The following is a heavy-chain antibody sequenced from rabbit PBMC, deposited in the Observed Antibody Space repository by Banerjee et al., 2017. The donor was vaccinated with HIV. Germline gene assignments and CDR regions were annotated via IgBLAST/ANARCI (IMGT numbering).Heavy chain of an antibody. J-gene: IGHJ6*01. CDR2: IDTSSGRT. V-gene: IGHV1S45*01. Sequence: QEQLEESGGDLVKPEGSLTLTCTASGFSFSSSYWICWVRQAPGKGLELIACIDTSSGRTWYASWVNGRFTISSHNAQNTVSLQLNSLTAADTATYFCASDSGGWGGDLWGQGTLVTVS. CDR3: ASDSGGWGGDL. D-gene: IGHD4-1*01. CDR1: GFSFSSSYW.